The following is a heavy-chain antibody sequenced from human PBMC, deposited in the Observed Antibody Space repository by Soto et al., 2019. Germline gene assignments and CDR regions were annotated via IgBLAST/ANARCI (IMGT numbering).Heavy chain of an antibody. CDR1: GGSISSYY. Sequence: SETLSLTCTVSGGSISSYYWSWIRQPPGKGLEWIGYIYYSGSTNYNPSLKSRVTISVDTSKNQFSLKLSSVTAADTAVYYCATRALDYWGQGTLVTVSS. V-gene: IGHV4-59*01. J-gene: IGHJ4*02. CDR2: IYYSGST. CDR3: ATRALDY.